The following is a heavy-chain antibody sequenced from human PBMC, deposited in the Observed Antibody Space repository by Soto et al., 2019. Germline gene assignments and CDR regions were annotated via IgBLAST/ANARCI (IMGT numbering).Heavy chain of an antibody. Sequence: EVQLVESGGGLVKPGRSLRLSCTASGFTFGDYAMSWFRQAPGKGLEWVGFIRSKAYGGTTAYAASVKGRFTISRDDSKSIAYLQMNSLKTEDTAVYYCTSQRGYYYGSALPWGQGTLVTVSS. D-gene: IGHD3-10*01. CDR1: GFTFGDYA. CDR2: IRSKAYGGTT. V-gene: IGHV3-49*05. J-gene: IGHJ5*02. CDR3: TSQRGYYYGSALP.